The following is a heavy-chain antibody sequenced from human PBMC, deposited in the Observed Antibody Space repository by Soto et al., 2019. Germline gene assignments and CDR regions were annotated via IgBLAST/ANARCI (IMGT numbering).Heavy chain of an antibody. CDR2: IYHTGRT. CDR3: ARTDAYNSSFFDS. Sequence: QVQLQEMGPGLVKPSQTLTVTCTVSGDSVNSAYWSWIRQLPGKGLEWMGNIYHTGRTFYNPSLKSRLAISIDTSKTLFSRKLRSVTASDTAVYYCARTDAYNSSFFDSWGQGTVVTVSS. J-gene: IGHJ4*02. D-gene: IGHD6-6*01. CDR1: GDSVNSAY. V-gene: IGHV4-31*03.